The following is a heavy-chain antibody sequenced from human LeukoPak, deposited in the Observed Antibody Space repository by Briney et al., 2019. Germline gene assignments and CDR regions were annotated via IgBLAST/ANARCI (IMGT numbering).Heavy chain of an antibody. CDR3: ARGGGASPSDY. CDR2: FYTSGSA. Sequence: SETLSLTCTVSGYSISSSYWSWIRQPAGKGLEWIGRFYTSGSANYNPSLKSRVSMSVDTSKYQLSLKLTSVTAADTAVYYCARGGGASPSDYWGQGILVTVSS. J-gene: IGHJ4*02. V-gene: IGHV4-4*07. D-gene: IGHD2-2*01. CDR1: GYSISSSY.